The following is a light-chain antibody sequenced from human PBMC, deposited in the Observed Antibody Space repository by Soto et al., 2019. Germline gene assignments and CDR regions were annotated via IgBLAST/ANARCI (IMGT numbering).Light chain of an antibody. CDR1: QSVGIY. CDR3: QHRSNSPPMWT. Sequence: EIVLTQFPATLSLSPGDRATLSCRASQSVGIYLAWYQHKPGQAPRLLIYDASNRATGIPARFSGSGSGTDFTLTINSLEPEDFAVYVCQHRSNSPPMWTFGQGTKVEIK. J-gene: IGKJ1*01. CDR2: DAS. V-gene: IGKV3-11*01.